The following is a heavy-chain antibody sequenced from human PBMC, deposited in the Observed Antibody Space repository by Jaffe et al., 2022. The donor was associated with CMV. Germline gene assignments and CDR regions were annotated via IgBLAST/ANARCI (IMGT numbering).Heavy chain of an antibody. CDR2: INHSGST. CDR1: GGSFSGYY. Sequence: QVQLQQWGAGLLKPSETLSLTCAVYGGSFSGYYWSWIRQPPGKGLEWIGEINHSGSTNYNPSLKSRVTISVDTSKNQFSLKLSSVTAADTAVYYCARRGWGFYERMVYYYGMDVWGQGTTVTVSS. D-gene: IGHD2-8*01. V-gene: IGHV4-34*01. CDR3: ARRGWGFYERMVYYYGMDV. J-gene: IGHJ6*02.